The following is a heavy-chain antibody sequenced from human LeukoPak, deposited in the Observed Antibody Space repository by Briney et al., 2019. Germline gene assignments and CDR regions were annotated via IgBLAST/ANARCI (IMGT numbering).Heavy chain of an antibody. J-gene: IGHJ4*02. D-gene: IGHD5-18*01. V-gene: IGHV3-43D*03. CDR1: GFTFSNYE. CDR3: AKERGYSYGLGD. Sequence: GGSLRLSCAASGFTFSNYEMNWVRQAPGKGLEWVSLISWDGGSTYYADSVKGRFTISRDNSKNSLYLQMNSLRAEDTALYYCAKERGYSYGLGDWGQGTLVTVSS. CDR2: ISWDGGST.